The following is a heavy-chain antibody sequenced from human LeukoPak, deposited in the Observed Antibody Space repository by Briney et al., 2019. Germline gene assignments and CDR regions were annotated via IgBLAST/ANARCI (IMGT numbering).Heavy chain of an antibody. CDR1: GFTFSTHG. J-gene: IGHJ6*03. V-gene: IGHV3-23*01. CDR2: ISSSGYST. D-gene: IGHD2-15*01. Sequence: GGSLRLSCAASGFTFSTHGMSWVRQAPGKGLEWVSAISSSGYSTYYADSVKGRFIISRDNSKNTLYLQMNSLRAEDTAVYYCAGGSYYSYYYMDVWGKGTTVTVSS. CDR3: AGGSYYSYYYMDV.